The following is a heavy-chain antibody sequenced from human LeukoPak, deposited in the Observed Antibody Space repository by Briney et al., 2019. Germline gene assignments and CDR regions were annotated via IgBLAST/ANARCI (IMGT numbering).Heavy chain of an antibody. J-gene: IGHJ4*02. V-gene: IGHV1-3*01. CDR1: EYTFSGYA. Sequence: ASVKVSCKASEYTFSGYAIHWVRQAPGQRFEWMGWIDADNGDTRYSQRFQGRVTITRDTSASTVYMELSSLRSEDTAVYYCARGSTSDWPLDHWGQETLVTISS. CDR3: ARGSTSDWPLDH. CDR2: IDADNGDT. D-gene: IGHD6-19*01.